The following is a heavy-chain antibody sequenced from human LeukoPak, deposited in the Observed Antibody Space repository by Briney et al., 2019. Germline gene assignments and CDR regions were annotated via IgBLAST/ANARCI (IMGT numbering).Heavy chain of an antibody. CDR2: IYYSGST. D-gene: IGHD2-2*01. J-gene: IGHJ4*02. V-gene: IGHV4-59*12. CDR1: GGSISSYY. Sequence: SETLSLTCTVSGGSISSYYWSWIRQPPGKGLEWIGYIYYSGSTNYNPSLKSRVTISVDTSKNQFSLKLSSVTAVDTAVYYCARGACSSTSCSPDYWGQGTLVTVSS. CDR3: ARGACSSTSCSPDY.